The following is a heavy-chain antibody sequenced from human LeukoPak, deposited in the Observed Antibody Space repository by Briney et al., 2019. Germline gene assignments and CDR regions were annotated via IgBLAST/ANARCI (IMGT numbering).Heavy chain of an antibody. CDR2: IYHSGRT. Sequence: SETLSLTCTVSGYSISSGYYWGWIRQPPGKGLEWIGSIYHSGRTYYNPSLKSRVTISVDTSKNQFSLRLSSVTAADTAMYYCARLRSPGDFDYWGQGTLVTVSP. CDR3: ARLRSPGDFDY. CDR1: GYSISSGYY. J-gene: IGHJ4*02. V-gene: IGHV4-38-2*02. D-gene: IGHD2-15*01.